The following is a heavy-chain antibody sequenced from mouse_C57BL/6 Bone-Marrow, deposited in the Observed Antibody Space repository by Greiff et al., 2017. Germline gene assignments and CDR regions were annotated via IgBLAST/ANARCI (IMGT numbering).Heavy chain of an antibody. J-gene: IGHJ3*01. V-gene: IGHV14-4*01. CDR3: VYYDDEAWFDY. Sequence: VQLQQPGAELVRPGASVKLSCTASGFNFNDDYMHWVKQRPEQGLEWIGWIDPANGDTEYNSKFQGKATMTADTSSSTAYMQLSSLTSEDTAVYYCVYYDDEAWFDYWGRGTGVTVSA. CDR2: IDPANGDT. D-gene: IGHD2-4*01. CDR1: GFNFNDDY.